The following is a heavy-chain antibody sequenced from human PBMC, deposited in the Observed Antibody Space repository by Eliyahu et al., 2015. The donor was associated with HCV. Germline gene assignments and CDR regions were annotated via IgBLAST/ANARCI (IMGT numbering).Heavy chain of an antibody. CDR2: IHYSGTT. D-gene: IGHD6-19*01. CDR1: GGSIXXYS. J-gene: IGHJ5*02. Sequence: QVQLQESGPGLVKPSETLSLTCTVSGGSIXXYSWXWIRQPPGKGLXWIGYIHYSGTTTYNPSLKSRVTISLDTSKNQFSLNLTSVTAADTAVYYCASGGGGIAVAGTGGWFDPWGQGTLVTVSS. CDR3: ASGGGGIAVAGTGGWFDP. V-gene: IGHV4-59*01.